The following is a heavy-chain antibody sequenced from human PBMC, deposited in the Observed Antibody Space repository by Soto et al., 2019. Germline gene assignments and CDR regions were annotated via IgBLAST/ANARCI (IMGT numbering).Heavy chain of an antibody. Sequence: ASVKVSCKASGYTFTSYYMHWVRQAPGQGLEWMGIINPSGGSTSYAQKFQGRVTMTRDTSTSTVYMELSSLRSEDTAAYYCARDSEPLRYFDWLTAGYYYGMDVWGQGTTVTVSS. CDR1: GYTFTSYY. V-gene: IGHV1-46*01. J-gene: IGHJ6*02. D-gene: IGHD3-9*01. CDR2: INPSGGST. CDR3: ARDSEPLRYFDWLTAGYYYGMDV.